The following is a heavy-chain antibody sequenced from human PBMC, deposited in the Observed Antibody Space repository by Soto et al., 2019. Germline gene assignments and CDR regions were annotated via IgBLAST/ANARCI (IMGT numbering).Heavy chain of an antibody. CDR2: ISYDGSNK. CDR3: ARGVPKGYYYGSGSYYPHLGMDV. V-gene: IGHV3-30-3*01. D-gene: IGHD3-10*01. J-gene: IGHJ6*02. CDR1: GFTFSSYA. Sequence: GGSLRLSCAASGFTFSSYAMHWVRQAPGKGLEWVAVISYDGSNKYYADSVKGRFTISRDNSKNTLYLQMNSLRAEDTAVYYCARGVPKGYYYGSGSYYPHLGMDVWGQGTTVTVSS.